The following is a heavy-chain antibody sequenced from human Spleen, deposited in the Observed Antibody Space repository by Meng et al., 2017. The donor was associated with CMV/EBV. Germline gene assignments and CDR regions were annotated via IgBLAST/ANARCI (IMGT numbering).Heavy chain of an antibody. CDR2: IYPGDSDT. Sequence: GGSLRLSCRGSGYSFTTYWIGWVRQMPGKGLEWMGIIYPGDSDTRYSPSFQGQVTISADKSISTAFLQWSSLKASDTATYYCASLSVENAGINYWGQGTLVTVSS. V-gene: IGHV5-51*01. CDR1: GYSFTTYW. J-gene: IGHJ4*02. D-gene: IGHD1-14*01. CDR3: ASLSVENAGINY.